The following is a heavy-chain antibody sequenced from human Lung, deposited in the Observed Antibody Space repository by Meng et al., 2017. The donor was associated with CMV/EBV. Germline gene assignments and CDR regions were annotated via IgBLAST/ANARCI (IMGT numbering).Heavy chain of an antibody. Sequence: SETLSLXXDVSGGSIWGSKWWSWVRQSPGKGLEWLGEISHSGRTNYNPSLKRRVTISVDRSNNQFSLNLTSATAADTALYYCARGVHGDTHYYGMDVWGQGXTVTVSS. D-gene: IGHD4-17*01. CDR3: ARGVHGDTHYYGMDV. V-gene: IGHV4-4*02. CDR1: GGSIWGSKW. CDR2: ISHSGRT. J-gene: IGHJ6*02.